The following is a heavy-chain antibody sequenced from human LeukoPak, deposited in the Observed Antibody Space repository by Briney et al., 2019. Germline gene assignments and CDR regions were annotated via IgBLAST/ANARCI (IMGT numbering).Heavy chain of an antibody. J-gene: IGHJ6*02. V-gene: IGHV1-69*04. CDR1: GCTLRHYA. D-gene: IGHD6-13*01. CDR2: TIPFLGIA. CDR3: ARVVAAAGHYYYYGMDV. Sequence: GSSVNVSCMSSGCTLRHYAFSALGPAPARGLAWVGRTIPFLGIAKDAQKFQGRVTITEDKSTSTAYMELSSLRSEDTAVYYCARVVAAAGHYYYYGMDVWGQGTTVTVSS.